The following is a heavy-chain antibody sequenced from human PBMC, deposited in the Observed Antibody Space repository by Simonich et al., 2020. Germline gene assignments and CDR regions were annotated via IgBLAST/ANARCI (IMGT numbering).Heavy chain of an antibody. V-gene: IGHV3-30*07. CDR2: ISYEGSNK. Sequence: QVQLVESGGGVVQPGRSLRLSCAASGFTFSSYAMHWVRQAPGKGLEGVAVISYEGSNKYYADSVKGRFTISRDNSKNTLYLQMNSLRAEDTAVYYCARGALYWGQGTLVTVSS. J-gene: IGHJ4*02. CDR3: ARGALY. CDR1: GFTFSSYA.